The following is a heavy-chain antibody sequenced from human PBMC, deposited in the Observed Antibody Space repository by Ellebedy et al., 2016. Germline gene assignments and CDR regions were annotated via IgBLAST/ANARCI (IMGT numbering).Heavy chain of an antibody. CDR3: TTTVTTIDAFDI. V-gene: IGHV3-30*03. Sequence: GGSLRLSCAASGFTFSSYSMNWVRQAPGKGLEWVAVMSNDGSSKYYADSVKGRFAISRDNSKNTLYLQMNSLRAEDTAVYYCTTTVTTIDAFDIWGQGTMVTVSS. J-gene: IGHJ3*02. D-gene: IGHD4-17*01. CDR1: GFTFSSYS. CDR2: MSNDGSSK.